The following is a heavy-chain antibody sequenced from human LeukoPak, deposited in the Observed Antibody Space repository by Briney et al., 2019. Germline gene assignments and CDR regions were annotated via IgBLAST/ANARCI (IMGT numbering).Heavy chain of an antibody. CDR2: ISGSGGST. D-gene: IGHD6-13*01. Sequence: GGSLRLSCAASGFTFSSYGMSWVRQAPGKGLEWVSAISGSGGSTYYADSVKGRFTISRDNSKNTLYLQMNSLRAEDTAVYYCARDQGGQQLVSFDYWGQGTLVTVSS. V-gene: IGHV3-23*01. CDR3: ARDQGGQQLVSFDY. CDR1: GFTFSSYG. J-gene: IGHJ4*02.